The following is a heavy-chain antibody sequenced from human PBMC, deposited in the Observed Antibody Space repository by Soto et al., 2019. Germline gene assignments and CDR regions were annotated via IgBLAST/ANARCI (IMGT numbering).Heavy chain of an antibody. CDR3: ARQVGRYSYGYVSYYYGMDV. J-gene: IGHJ6*02. CDR1: GCSISSSSYY. Sequence: XETLSLTCTVAGCSISSSSYYWGWIRQPPGKGLEWIGSIYYSGSTYYNPSLKSRVTISVDTSKNQFSLKLSSVTAADTAVYYCARQVGRYSYGYVSYYYGMDVWGQGTTVTVS. V-gene: IGHV4-39*01. CDR2: IYYSGST. D-gene: IGHD5-18*01.